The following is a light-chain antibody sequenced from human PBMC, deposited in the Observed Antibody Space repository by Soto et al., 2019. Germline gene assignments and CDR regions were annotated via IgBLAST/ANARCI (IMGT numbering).Light chain of an antibody. Sequence: EFVLTQSPGTLSLSPGERATLSCSASQTVRNNYLAWYQQKPGQAPRLLIYDASSRATGIPDRFSGRGSGTDFTLTISRLEPEDFAVYYCQQYGTSPTTFGQGTKVDIK. CDR2: DAS. CDR3: QQYGTSPTT. CDR1: QTVRNNY. V-gene: IGKV3-20*01. J-gene: IGKJ1*01.